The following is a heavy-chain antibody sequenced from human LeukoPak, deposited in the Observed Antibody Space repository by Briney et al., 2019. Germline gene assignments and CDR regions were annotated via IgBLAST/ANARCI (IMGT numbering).Heavy chain of an antibody. D-gene: IGHD4-17*01. CDR1: GFTFSSYS. V-gene: IGHV3-21*01. Sequence: GGSLTLSCAASGFTFSSYSMMWVRPAPGKGLEWVSSITSSSSYIYYEDSVKGRFTISRDNDKNSVYLQMNNLRAEDTAVYYCARESTVTSGWFDPWGQGTLVTVSS. J-gene: IGHJ5*02. CDR2: ITSSSSYI. CDR3: ARESTVTSGWFDP.